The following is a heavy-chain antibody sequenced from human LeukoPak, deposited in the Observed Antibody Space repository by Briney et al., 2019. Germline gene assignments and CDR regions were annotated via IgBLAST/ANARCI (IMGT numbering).Heavy chain of an antibody. CDR3: ARGTYYDSTAYYWFDP. J-gene: IGHJ5*02. V-gene: IGHV4-4*07. CDR2: ISSSGNT. D-gene: IGHD3-22*01. Sequence: SETLSLTCTVSGDSMSSYYWSWIRQPAGKGLEWXGRISSSGNTNYNPSLKSRVTMSVDKSKNQFSLKLSSVTAADTAVYYCARGTYYDSTAYYWFDPWGQGTLVTVSS. CDR1: GDSMSSYY.